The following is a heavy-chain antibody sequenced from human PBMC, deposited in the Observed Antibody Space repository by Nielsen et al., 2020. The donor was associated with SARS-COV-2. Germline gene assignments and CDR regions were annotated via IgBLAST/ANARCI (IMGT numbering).Heavy chain of an antibody. CDR3: ARVPFGDYMYYFDY. Sequence: ASVKVSCKASGYTFTGYYMHWVRQAPGQGLEWMGWINPNSGGTNYAQKLQGRVTMTTDTSTSTAYMELRSLRSDDTAVYYCARVPFGDYMYYFDYWGQGTLVTVSS. D-gene: IGHD4-17*01. CDR2: INPNSGGT. J-gene: IGHJ4*02. V-gene: IGHV1-2*02. CDR1: GYTFTGYY.